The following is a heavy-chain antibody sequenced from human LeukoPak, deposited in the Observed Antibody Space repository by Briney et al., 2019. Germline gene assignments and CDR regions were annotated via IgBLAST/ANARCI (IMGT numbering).Heavy chain of an antibody. CDR3: ARLLRYFVWYLDY. Sequence: SETLSLTCAVYGGSFSGYYWSWIRQPPGKGLEWIGEINHSGSTNYNPSLKSRVTISVDTSKNQFHLILKSVTAADTAVYYCARLLRYFVWYLDYWGQGTLVSVSS. CDR2: INHSGST. CDR1: GGSFSGYY. J-gene: IGHJ4*02. V-gene: IGHV4-34*01. D-gene: IGHD3-9*01.